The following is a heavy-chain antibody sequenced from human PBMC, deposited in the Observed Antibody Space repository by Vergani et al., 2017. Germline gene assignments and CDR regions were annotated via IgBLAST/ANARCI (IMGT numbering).Heavy chain of an antibody. CDR3: GRVADFYGLGSRLLDL. CDR2: LSTTGGA. Sequence: QVKLQESGPGLVKPSETLSLTCHVFGVSVTDYNCNWIRQAPGKGLEWIGSLSTTGGATHASHNPSLKRRVSISVDTSKSQFSLKLNSVTAADTAVYYCGRVADFYGLGSRLLDLWGQGILVTVSA. J-gene: IGHJ5*02. D-gene: IGHD3-10*01. CDR1: GVSVTDYN. V-gene: IGHV4-59*02.